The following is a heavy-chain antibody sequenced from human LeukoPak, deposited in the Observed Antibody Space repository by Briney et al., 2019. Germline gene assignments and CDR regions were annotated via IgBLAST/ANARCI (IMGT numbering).Heavy chain of an antibody. J-gene: IGHJ6*02. CDR1: GFTFSSYG. CDR3: ARDPMTAAGSKDGMDV. Sequence: PGGSLRLSCAASGFTFSSYGMHWVRQAPGKGLEWVAVIWYDGSIKFYVDSVKGRFTISRDNSKNTLYLQMNSLRAEDTVVYYCARDPMTAAGSKDGMDVWGQGTTVTVSS. D-gene: IGHD6-13*01. CDR2: IWYDGSIK. V-gene: IGHV3-33*01.